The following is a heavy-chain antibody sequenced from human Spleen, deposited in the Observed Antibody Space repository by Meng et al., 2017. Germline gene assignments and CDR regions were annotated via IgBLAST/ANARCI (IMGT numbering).Heavy chain of an antibody. CDR2: INAGNGNT. CDR1: GYTFTSYA. CDR3: ATGYGYNHGSLDN. J-gene: IGHJ4*02. V-gene: IGHV1-3*01. Sequence: QVQLVQSGAEVKKPGASVKVSCKASGYTFTSYAMHWVRQAPGQRLEWMGWINAGNGNTKYSQKFQGRVTITRDTSASTAYMELNILTSDDTAVYCCATGYGYNHGSLDNWGQGTLVTVSS. D-gene: IGHD5-18*01.